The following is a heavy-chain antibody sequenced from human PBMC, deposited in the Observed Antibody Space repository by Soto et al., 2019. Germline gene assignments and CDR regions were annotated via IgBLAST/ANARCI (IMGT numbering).Heavy chain of an antibody. CDR3: ARGAGYDPFDY. CDR2: ISRLYNP. CDR1: GGSMSYGGFS. J-gene: IGHJ4*02. V-gene: IGHV4-30-2*06. Sequence: SETLSLTCTVSGGSMSYGGFSWSWIRQSPGKGLEWIGYISRLYNPYFHPSFKSRVTMSIDRSRNQFYLNLSSMTAADRAVYYCARGAGYDPFDYWGQGVLVTVSS. D-gene: IGHD5-12*01.